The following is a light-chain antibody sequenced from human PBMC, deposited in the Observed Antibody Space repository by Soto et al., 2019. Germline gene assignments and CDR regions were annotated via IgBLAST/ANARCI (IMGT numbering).Light chain of an antibody. CDR1: QSISSSY. V-gene: IGKV3-20*01. J-gene: IGKJ3*01. Sequence: PGERAILSCRASQSISSSYLAWYQQKPGQAPRLLIYGASSRATGIPDRFSGSGSGTDFTLTISRLEPEDFAVYYCQQYGSSPFTFGPGTKVDVK. CDR3: QQYGSSPFT. CDR2: GAS.